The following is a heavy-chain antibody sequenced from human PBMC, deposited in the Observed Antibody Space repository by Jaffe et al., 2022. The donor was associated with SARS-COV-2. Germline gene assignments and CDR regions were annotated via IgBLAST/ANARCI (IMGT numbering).Heavy chain of an antibody. CDR3: AKLGSGDIVVVPAANRPHFYGMDV. V-gene: IGHV3-30*18. D-gene: IGHD2-2*01. Sequence: QVQLVESGGGVVQPGRSLRLSCAASGFTFSSYGMHWVRQAPGKGLEWVAVISYDGSNKYYADSVKGRFTISRDNSKNTLYLQMNSLRAEDTAVYYCAKLGSGDIVVVPAANRPHFYGMDVWGQGTTVTVSS. CDR1: GFTFSSYG. J-gene: IGHJ6*02. CDR2: ISYDGSNK.